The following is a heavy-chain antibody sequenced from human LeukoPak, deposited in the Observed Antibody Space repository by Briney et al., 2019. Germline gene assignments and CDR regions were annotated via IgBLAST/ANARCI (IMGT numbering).Heavy chain of an antibody. Sequence: PGGSLRLSCAASGFTFSSYAMHWVRQAPGKGLEWVAVISYDGSNKYYADSVKGRFTISRDNSKDTLYLQMNSLRAEDTAVYYCARGSGEYSSSWPQDYWGQGTLVTVSS. D-gene: IGHD6-13*01. CDR1: GFTFSSYA. V-gene: IGHV3-30-3*01. CDR3: ARGSGEYSSSWPQDY. CDR2: ISYDGSNK. J-gene: IGHJ4*02.